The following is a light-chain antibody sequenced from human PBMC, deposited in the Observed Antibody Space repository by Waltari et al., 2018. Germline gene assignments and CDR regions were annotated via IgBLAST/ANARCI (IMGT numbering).Light chain of an antibody. CDR3: SSYITTNTLEL. V-gene: IGLV2-14*03. J-gene: IGLJ3*02. CDR2: DVS. CDR1: SSDVGTFNY. Sequence: QSALTQPASVSGSPGQSITISCTGTSSDVGTFNYVSWYQQHPGKAPKLLIYDVSYRPSGVSYRFSGSKSGNTASLTISGLQAEDEADYYCSSYITTNTLELFGGGTSLTVL.